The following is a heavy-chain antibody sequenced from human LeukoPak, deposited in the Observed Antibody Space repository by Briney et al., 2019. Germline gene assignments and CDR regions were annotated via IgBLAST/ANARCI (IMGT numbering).Heavy chain of an antibody. CDR2: ISSDGSNK. V-gene: IGHV3-30*03. Sequence: GGSLRLSCAASGFTFSSYGMHWVRQAPGKGLEWVAVISSDGSNKYNADSVKGRFTISRDNSKNTLYLQMNSLRAEDTAVYYCAAGPSFDPWGQGTLVAVSS. CDR1: GFTFSSYG. CDR3: AAGPSFDP. J-gene: IGHJ5*02.